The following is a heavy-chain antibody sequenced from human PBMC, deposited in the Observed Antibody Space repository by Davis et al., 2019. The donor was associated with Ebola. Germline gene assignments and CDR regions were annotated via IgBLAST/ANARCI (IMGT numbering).Heavy chain of an antibody. CDR1: GYTFTSYA. D-gene: IGHD6-13*01. Sequence: ASVNVPRKASGYTFTSYAMHPARQAPGQRLEWTGWINVGNGNTKYLQKFQGRVTITRDTSASTVYMELSSLRSEDTAVYYCARELIVIMAAAGTGAGDYYYYGMDVWGKGTTVTVSS. V-gene: IGHV1-3*01. CDR3: ARELIVIMAAAGTGAGDYYYYGMDV. J-gene: IGHJ6*04. CDR2: INVGNGNT.